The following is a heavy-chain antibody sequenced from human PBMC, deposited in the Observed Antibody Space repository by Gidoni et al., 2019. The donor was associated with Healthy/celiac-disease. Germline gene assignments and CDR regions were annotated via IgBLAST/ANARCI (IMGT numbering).Heavy chain of an antibody. D-gene: IGHD3-22*01. Sequence: EVQLVESGGGLVQPGGSLRLSCAASGFPFSSYWMHWVRQAPGKGLVWVSRINSDGSSTSYADSVKGRFTISRDNAKNTLYLQMNSLRAEDTAVYYCARDRDYYDSNDAFDIWGQGTMVTVSS. CDR2: INSDGSST. J-gene: IGHJ3*02. CDR1: GFPFSSYW. CDR3: ARDRDYYDSNDAFDI. V-gene: IGHV3-74*01.